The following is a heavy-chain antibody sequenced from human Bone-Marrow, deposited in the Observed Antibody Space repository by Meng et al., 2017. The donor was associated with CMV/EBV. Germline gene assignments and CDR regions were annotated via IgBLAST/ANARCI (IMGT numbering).Heavy chain of an antibody. D-gene: IGHD2-2*02. V-gene: IGHV3-48*04. CDR1: GFTFSSYG. CDR2: ISSSGSTI. J-gene: IGHJ6*02. Sequence: GESLKISCAASGFTFSSYGMHWVRQAPGKGLEWVSYISSSGSTIYYADSVKGRFTISRDNAKNSLYLQMNSLRAEDTAVYYCASLVVVPAAIPYYYGMDVWGQGTTVTVSS. CDR3: ASLVVVPAAIPYYYGMDV.